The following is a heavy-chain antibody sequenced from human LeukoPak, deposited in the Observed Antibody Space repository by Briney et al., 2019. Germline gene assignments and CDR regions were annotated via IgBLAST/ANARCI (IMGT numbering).Heavy chain of an antibody. V-gene: IGHV3-15*01. CDR3: TVSPSLAAAGSFDY. D-gene: IGHD6-13*01. CDR2: IKSKTDGGTT. CDR1: GFTFSNAW. Sequence: GGSLRLSCAASGFTFSNAWMSWVRQAPGKGLEWVGRIKSKTDGGTTDYAAPVKGRFTISRDDSKNTLYLQMNSLKTEDTAVYYCTVSPSLAAAGSFDYWGQGTLVTVSS. J-gene: IGHJ4*02.